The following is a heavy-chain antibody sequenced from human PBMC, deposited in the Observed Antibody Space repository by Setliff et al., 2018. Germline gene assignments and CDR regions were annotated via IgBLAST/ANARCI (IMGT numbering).Heavy chain of an antibody. D-gene: IGHD3-22*01. CDR1: GDSIISNTHY. J-gene: IGHJ6*02. CDR3: ARAPGSGYYSRVPYGMDV. CDR2: IYHSGYT. Sequence: PSETLSLTCTVSGDSIISNTHYWGWIRQPPGKGLEWIGSIYHSGYTYYNPSLKSRVTISVDRSKNQFSLNLSSMTAADTAVYYCARAPGSGYYSRVPYGMDVWGQGTTVTVSS. V-gene: IGHV4-39*07.